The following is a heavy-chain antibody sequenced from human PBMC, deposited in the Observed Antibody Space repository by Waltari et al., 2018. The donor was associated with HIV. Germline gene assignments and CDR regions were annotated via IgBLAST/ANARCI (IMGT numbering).Heavy chain of an antibody. D-gene: IGHD2-2*01. J-gene: IGHJ4*02. CDR3: ARDHPSGYCSSTSCLPTPDF. Sequence: EVQVVESGGGLVQRGGSLRLSCAASGFTFSTSSMSWVRQAPGKGLEYISYISESSNTIYYADSVKGRFTISRDNARNSLYLQMNSLTDEDTAVYFCARDHPSGYCSSTSCLPTPDFWGQGTLVTVSS. V-gene: IGHV3-48*02. CDR2: ISESSNTI. CDR1: GFTFSTSS.